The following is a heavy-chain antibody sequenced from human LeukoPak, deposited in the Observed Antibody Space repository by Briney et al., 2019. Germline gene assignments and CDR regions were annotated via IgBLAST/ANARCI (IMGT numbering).Heavy chain of an antibody. V-gene: IGHV3-66*02. Sequence: GSLRLSCAASGFTVSTNYISWVRQAPGKGLEWVSVIYSAGSTYYADSVKGRFTISRDNSKNTVYLQMNSLRPDDTAVYYCAREGGSGSYGYDYWGQGTLVTVSS. CDR1: GFTVSTNY. J-gene: IGHJ4*02. CDR2: IYSAGST. CDR3: AREGGSGSYGYDY. D-gene: IGHD3-10*01.